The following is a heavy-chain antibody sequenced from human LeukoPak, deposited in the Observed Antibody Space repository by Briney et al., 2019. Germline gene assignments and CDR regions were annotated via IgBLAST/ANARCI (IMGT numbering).Heavy chain of an antibody. Sequence: GGSLRLSCAASGFTFSSYSMNWVRQAPGKGLEWVSYISSSSSTTYYADSVKGRFTISRDNAKNSLYLQMNSLRDEDTAVYYCARGGGGRYSSGWYDYWGQGTLVTVSS. CDR2: ISSSSSTT. V-gene: IGHV3-48*02. CDR3: ARGGGGRYSSGWYDY. D-gene: IGHD6-19*01. CDR1: GFTFSSYS. J-gene: IGHJ4*02.